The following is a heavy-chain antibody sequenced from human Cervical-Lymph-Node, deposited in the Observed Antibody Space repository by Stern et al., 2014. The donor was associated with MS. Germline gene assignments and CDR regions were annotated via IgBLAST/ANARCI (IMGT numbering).Heavy chain of an antibody. Sequence: VQLVESGPGLLKPSETLSLTCTVSGASIRSYFWTWIRQPPGRPLEWIGYIFYSGSADYNPSLKSRVTMSVDTSNKQFSPKLSSVTAADTAVYYCVRKADWGDYFDYWGQGTLVTVSS. V-gene: IGHV4-59*08. CDR1: GASIRSYF. CDR3: VRKADWGDYFDY. J-gene: IGHJ4*02. D-gene: IGHD7-27*01. CDR2: IFYSGSA.